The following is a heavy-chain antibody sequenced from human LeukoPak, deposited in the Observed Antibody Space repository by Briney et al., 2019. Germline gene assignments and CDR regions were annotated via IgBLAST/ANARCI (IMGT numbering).Heavy chain of an antibody. CDR2: ISSSGSTI. CDR3: ALEMATIRALWD. J-gene: IGHJ4*02. D-gene: IGHD5-24*01. Sequence: GGSLRLSCAASGFTFSDYYMSWIRQAPGKGLERVSYISSSGSTIYYADSVKGRFTISRDNAKNSLYLQMNSLRAEDTAVYYCALEMATIRALWDCGQGTLVTVSS. V-gene: IGHV3-11*04. CDR1: GFTFSDYY.